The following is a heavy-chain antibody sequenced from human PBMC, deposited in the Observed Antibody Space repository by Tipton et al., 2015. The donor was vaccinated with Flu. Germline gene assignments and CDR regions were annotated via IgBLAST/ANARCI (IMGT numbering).Heavy chain of an antibody. J-gene: IGHJ4*02. Sequence: TLSLTCAVSGGSFSGHYWTWIRQPPGKGLGWIGEINDGGRPNFNPSLKSRVTMSVDTSKTQFSLELSSVTAADTALYYCARVHCSSISCYTRHWGQGTMVTVSS. D-gene: IGHD2-2*01. CDR3: ARVHCSSISCYTRH. CDR2: INDGGRP. V-gene: IGHV4-34*01. CDR1: GGSFSGHY.